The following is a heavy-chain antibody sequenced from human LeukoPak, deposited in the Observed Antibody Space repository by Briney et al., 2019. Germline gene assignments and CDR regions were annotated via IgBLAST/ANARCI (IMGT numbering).Heavy chain of an antibody. D-gene: IGHD3-10*01. Sequence: ASVKVSCKVSGYTLTELSMHWVRQAPGKGLEWMGGFDPVDGETIYAQKFQGRVTMTEDTSTDTAYMELSSLRSEDTAVYYCATERTGSGSLPFDYWGQGTLVTVSS. CDR2: FDPVDGET. J-gene: IGHJ4*02. CDR1: GYTLTELS. V-gene: IGHV1-24*01. CDR3: ATERTGSGSLPFDY.